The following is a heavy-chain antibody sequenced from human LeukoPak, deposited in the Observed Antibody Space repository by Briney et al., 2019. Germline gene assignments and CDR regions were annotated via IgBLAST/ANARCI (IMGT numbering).Heavy chain of an antibody. D-gene: IGHD5-18*01. J-gene: IGHJ2*01. CDR1: GFTFSSYA. CDR2: INSNGGST. Sequence: GGSLRLSCAASGFTFSSYAMHWVRRAPGKGLEYVSGINSNGGSTYYINSVKGRFTISRDNSKNTLYLQMGSLRAEDMAVYYCARRWPARDTVMVSTMIKWYFDLWGRGTLVTVSS. V-gene: IGHV3-64*01. CDR3: ARRWPARDTVMVSTMIKWYFDL.